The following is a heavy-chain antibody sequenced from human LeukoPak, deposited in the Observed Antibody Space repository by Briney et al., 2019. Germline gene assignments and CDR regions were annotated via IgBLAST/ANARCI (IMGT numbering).Heavy chain of an antibody. V-gene: IGHV4-34*01. CDR3: AKGGKWDVTPFDY. J-gene: IGHJ4*02. D-gene: IGHD1-26*01. CDR1: GGSFSGYY. CDR2: INHSGST. Sequence: SETLSLTCAVYGGSFSGYYWSWIRQPPGKGLEWIGEINHSGSTNYNPSLKSRVTISVDTSKNQFSLKLSSVTAADTAVYYCAKGGKWDVTPFDYWGQGTLVTVSS.